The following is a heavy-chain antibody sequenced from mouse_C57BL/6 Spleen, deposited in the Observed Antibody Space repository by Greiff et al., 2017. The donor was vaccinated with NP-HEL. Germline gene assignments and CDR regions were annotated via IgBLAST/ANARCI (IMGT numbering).Heavy chain of an antibody. CDR2: IDPSDSET. CDR3: ARTGSHASSFAY. Sequence: VQLQQSGPELVRPRSSLKLSCKASGYSFTSYWMHWVMQRPIKGLEWIGNIDPSDSETHYNQKFKDKATLTVDKSSTTAYMQLSRLTSEDSAYYYCARTGSHASSFAYWGQGTPVTVSA. CDR1: GYSFTSYW. D-gene: IGHD1-1*01. J-gene: IGHJ3*01. V-gene: IGHV1-52*01.